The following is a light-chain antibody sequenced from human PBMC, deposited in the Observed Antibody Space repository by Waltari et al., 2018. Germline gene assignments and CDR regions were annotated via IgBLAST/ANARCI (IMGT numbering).Light chain of an antibody. CDR3: QQYNGNSRT. J-gene: IGKJ1*01. Sequence: TCLASHSLHNLFARYQQRPGKAPKLLSYKASTLENGVPSRFSGSGSGTEFTLTISSLQPDDVATYYCQQYNGNSRTFGQGTKVEIK. CDR1: HSLHNL. V-gene: IGKV1-5*03. CDR2: KAS.